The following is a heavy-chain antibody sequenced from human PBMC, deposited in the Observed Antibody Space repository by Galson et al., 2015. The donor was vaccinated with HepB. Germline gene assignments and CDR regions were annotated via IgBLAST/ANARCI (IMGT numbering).Heavy chain of an antibody. D-gene: IGHD2-21*01. J-gene: IGHJ6*03. CDR1: GYTFTGYY. Sequence: SVKVSCKASGYTFTGYYMHWVRQAHGQGLEWMGRINPNSGGTNYAQKFQGRVTMTRDTSISTAYMELSRLRSDDTAVYYCASQPLGGDWPYYYYYMDVWGKGTTVTVSS. CDR3: ASQPLGGDWPYYYYYMDV. V-gene: IGHV1-2*06. CDR2: INPNSGGT.